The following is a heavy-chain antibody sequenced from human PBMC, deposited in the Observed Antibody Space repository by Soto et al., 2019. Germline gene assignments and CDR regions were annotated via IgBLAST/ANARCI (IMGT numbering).Heavy chain of an antibody. J-gene: IGHJ4*02. D-gene: IGHD6-19*01. Sequence: VQLVESGGGVVQPGRSLRLSCAASGFTFSDYAMHWVRQAPGKGLEWVAVVSHDGRNTHYADSVKGRFTISRDSCKNTVSLEMTSLRAEETAVYYCAKGGRQWLVTSDFNYWGQGALVTVSS. V-gene: IGHV3-30*18. CDR2: VSHDGRNT. CDR1: GFTFSDYA. CDR3: AKGGRQWLVTSDFNY.